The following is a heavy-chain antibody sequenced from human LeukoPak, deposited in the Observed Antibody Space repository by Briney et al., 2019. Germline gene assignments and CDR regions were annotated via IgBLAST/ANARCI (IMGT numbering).Heavy chain of an antibody. J-gene: IGHJ5*02. V-gene: IGHV3-23*01. CDR2: ISSGGGFT. D-gene: IGHD6-19*01. CDR1: GFTFSTYA. Sequence: LSGGSLRLSCAASGFTFSTYAMSWVRQAPGKGLEWVSTISSGGGFTYYSDSVKGRFTISRDSSKNTLYLQMNSLRAEDTAVYYCANILSSGWFDPWGQGTLVTVSS. CDR3: ANILSSGWFDP.